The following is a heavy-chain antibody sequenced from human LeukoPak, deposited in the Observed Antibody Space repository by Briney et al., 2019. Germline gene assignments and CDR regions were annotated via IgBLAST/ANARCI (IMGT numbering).Heavy chain of an antibody. CDR3: ARALYYYGSGSYYTSPNYYGMDV. CDR2: ISAYNGNT. D-gene: IGHD3-10*01. J-gene: IGHJ6*02. V-gene: IGHV1-18*01. CDR1: GYTFTSYA. Sequence: ASVKVSCKASGYTFTSYAMHWVRQAPGQGLEWMGWISAYNGNTNYAQKLQGRVTMTTDTSTSTAYMELRSLRSDDTAVYYCARALYYYGSGSYYTSPNYYGMDVWGQGTTVTVSS.